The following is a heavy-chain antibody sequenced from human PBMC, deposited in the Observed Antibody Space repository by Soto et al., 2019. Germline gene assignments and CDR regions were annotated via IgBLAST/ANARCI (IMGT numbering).Heavy chain of an antibody. D-gene: IGHD1-1*01. CDR3: ARPPTYNTFDP. CDR2: IREDGSEQ. CDR1: GFTFSSYW. Sequence: GSLRLSCAVSGFTFSSYWMNWVRQAPGKGLEWVANIREDGSEQYYVDSVKGRFIISRDNARNSLYLQMNSLRVDDTAVYYCARPPTYNTFDPWGQGTLVTVSS. V-gene: IGHV3-7*01. J-gene: IGHJ5*02.